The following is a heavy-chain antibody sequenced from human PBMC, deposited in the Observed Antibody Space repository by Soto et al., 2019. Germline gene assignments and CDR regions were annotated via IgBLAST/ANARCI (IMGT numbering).Heavy chain of an antibody. D-gene: IGHD6-13*01. V-gene: IGHV1-69*02. CDR3: ACRIAAAQGFDY. CDR1: GGTFSSYT. J-gene: IGHJ4*02. CDR2: IIPILGIA. Sequence: QVQLVQSGAEVKKPGSSVKVSCKASGGTFSSYTISWVRQAPGQGLEWMGRIIPILGIANYAQKFQGRVTITADKSTSTADMELRSLRSEDTAVYYCACRIAAAQGFDYWGQGTLVTVSS.